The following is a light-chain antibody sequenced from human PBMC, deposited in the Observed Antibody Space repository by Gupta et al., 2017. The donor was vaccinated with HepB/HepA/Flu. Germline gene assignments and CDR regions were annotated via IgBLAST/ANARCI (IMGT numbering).Light chain of an antibody. CDR2: EVN. J-gene: IGLJ2*01. CDR1: RSAVGSYNL. CDR3: CSYASTTVV. Sequence: QPALTQPAPVSGSPGPSITISSPGTRSAVGSYNLVSWYQQHPGKAPKLMIYEVNKWPSGVSNRFSGSKSGNTASLTISGLQAEDEADYYCCSYASTTVVFGGGTKLTVL. V-gene: IGLV2-23*02.